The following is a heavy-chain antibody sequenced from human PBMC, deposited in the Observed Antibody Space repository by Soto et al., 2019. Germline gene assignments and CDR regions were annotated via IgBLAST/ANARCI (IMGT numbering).Heavy chain of an antibody. J-gene: IGHJ4*02. D-gene: IGHD2-21*02. CDR2: LQTDGSHP. Sequence: EVQLVESGGGLVQPGGSLRLSCVASGFTFDYYWMHWVRQAPGEGLMWVSRLQTDGSHPAYADSVKGRFTISRDNAKNTLYLQMNNRRADETAVYYCARGGDPDYWGQGTLVTVSS. V-gene: IGHV3-74*01. CDR3: ARGGDPDY. CDR1: GFTFDYYW.